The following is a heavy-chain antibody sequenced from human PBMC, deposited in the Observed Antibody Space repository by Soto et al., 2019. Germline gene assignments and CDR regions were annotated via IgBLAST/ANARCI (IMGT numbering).Heavy chain of an antibody. CDR3: AREGYYYDSSGSTGSYFDY. J-gene: IGHJ4*02. D-gene: IGHD3-22*01. V-gene: IGHV4-30-2*01. Sequence: SETLSLTCAVSGGSISSGGYSWSWIRQPPGKGLEWIGYIYRSGSTYYNPSLKSRVTISVDRSKNQFSLKLSSVTAADTAVYYCAREGYYYDSSGSTGSYFDYWGQGTLVTVSS. CDR1: GGSISSGGYS. CDR2: IYRSGST.